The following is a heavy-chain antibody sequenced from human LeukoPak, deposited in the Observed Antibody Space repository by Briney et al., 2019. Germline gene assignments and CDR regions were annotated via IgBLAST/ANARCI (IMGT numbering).Heavy chain of an antibody. Sequence: PGGSLRLSCAASGFTFDDYAMHWVRQAPGKGLEWVSGISWNSGSIGYADSVKGRFTISRDNAKNSLYLQMSSLRAEDTAVYYCARCGIAVAGTWPIDYWGQGTLVTVSS. D-gene: IGHD6-19*01. CDR2: ISWNSGSI. V-gene: IGHV3-9*01. CDR1: GFTFDDYA. J-gene: IGHJ4*02. CDR3: ARCGIAVAGTWPIDY.